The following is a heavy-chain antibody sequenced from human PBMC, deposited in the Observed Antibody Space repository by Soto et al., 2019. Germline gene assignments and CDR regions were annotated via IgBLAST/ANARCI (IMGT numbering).Heavy chain of an antibody. Sequence: QVQLQESGAGLVKPSETLSLTCTVSGGSISSYYWSWIRQPLGMGLEWIGYIYYSGSTNYKTSLRSRVTISVDTSKNQFSQERSSVTAAATAFYYYARGDCSGDTCYLGYYYMDVLGKVTTFTISS. V-gene: IGHV4-59*13. CDR1: GGSISSYY. CDR2: IYYSGST. CDR3: ARGDCSGDTCYLGYYYMDV. D-gene: IGHD2-15*01. J-gene: IGHJ6*03.